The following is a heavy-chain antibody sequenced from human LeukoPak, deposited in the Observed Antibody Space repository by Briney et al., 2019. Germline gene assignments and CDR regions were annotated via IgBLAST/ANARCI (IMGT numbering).Heavy chain of an antibody. V-gene: IGHV1-18*04. J-gene: IGHJ3*02. CDR1: GYTFTGYY. CDR2: ISAYNGNT. CDR3: AFIGGSRRDI. D-gene: IGHD1-26*01. Sequence: GASVTVSCTASGYTFTGYYMHWVRQAPGQGLEWMGWISAYNGNTNYPQKLQGRVTMTIDTSTSTAYMELRSLRSDDTAVYYCAFIGGSRRDIWGQGTMVTVSS.